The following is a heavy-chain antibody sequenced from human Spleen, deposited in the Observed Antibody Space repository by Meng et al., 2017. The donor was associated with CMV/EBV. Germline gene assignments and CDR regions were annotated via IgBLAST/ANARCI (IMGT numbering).Heavy chain of an antibody. CDR3: ARRRGVYHFLEGGGDAYFDY. CDR2: INTANGAP. V-gene: IGHV1-18*01. CDR1: FG. D-gene: IGHD3-16*01. Sequence: FGISWMRQAPGQGLEWMGWINTANGAPRYAQRFQGRVTMTTDKSTATSYMELRSLTSDDTAVYYCARRRGVYHFLEGGGDAYFDYWGQGTLVTVSS. J-gene: IGHJ4*02.